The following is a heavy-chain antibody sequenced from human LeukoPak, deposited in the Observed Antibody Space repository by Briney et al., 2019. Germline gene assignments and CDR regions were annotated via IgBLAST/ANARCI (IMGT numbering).Heavy chain of an antibody. CDR3: ARKYGGYADY. CDR1: GFTFSSYS. Sequence: PGGSLRLSCAASGFTFSSYSMTWVRQAPGKGLEWVSHISGGSSSVYYADSVKGRFTISRDNAKSSLYLQMNSLRDEDTAVYYCARKYGGYADYWGQGTLVTVSS. D-gene: IGHD5-12*01. J-gene: IGHJ4*02. V-gene: IGHV3-48*02. CDR2: ISGGSSSV.